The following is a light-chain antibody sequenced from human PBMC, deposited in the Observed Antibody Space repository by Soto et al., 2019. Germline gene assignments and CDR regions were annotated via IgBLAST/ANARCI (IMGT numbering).Light chain of an antibody. J-gene: IGKJ2*01. CDR3: QQSYSTPYT. CDR1: QTITSY. Sequence: DIQMTQSPSSLSASVGDRVTITCRASQTITSYLNWYQQKPGKAPNLLIYAASSLWSGVPSRFSGSGSGADCTLTISSLQPEEFATYYCQQSYSTPYTFGQGTKLEI. CDR2: AAS. V-gene: IGKV1-39*01.